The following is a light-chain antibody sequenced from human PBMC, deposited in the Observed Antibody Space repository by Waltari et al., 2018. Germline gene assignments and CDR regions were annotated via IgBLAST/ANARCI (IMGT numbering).Light chain of an antibody. V-gene: IGKV3-20*01. CDR2: AAS. Sequence: SSKARQSIGTVLGWYQQKTRQAPRRCHYAASTRATGIPDRFRGSGSGTDFSLIISRLEPEDFAVYYCQHYVRLPVPFGQGTKVEIK. CDR3: QHYVRLPVP. CDR1: QSIGTV. J-gene: IGKJ1*01.